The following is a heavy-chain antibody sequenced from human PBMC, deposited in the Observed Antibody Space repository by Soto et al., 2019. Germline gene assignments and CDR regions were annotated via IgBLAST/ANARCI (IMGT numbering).Heavy chain of an antibody. CDR2: IYYRGTT. Sequence: QVQLQESGPGLVKPSETLSLTCSVSGVSTSNHYWTWIRKPPGQGPEWIGCIYYRGTTNYNASFNSRVTISVDTSKNQFSLKLTSVTTADTAVYYCARGGGSPYHDHEFAYWGQGILGTVSS. D-gene: IGHD2-2*01. V-gene: IGHV4-59*11. J-gene: IGHJ4*02. CDR1: GVSTSNHY. CDR3: ARGGGSPYHDHEFAY.